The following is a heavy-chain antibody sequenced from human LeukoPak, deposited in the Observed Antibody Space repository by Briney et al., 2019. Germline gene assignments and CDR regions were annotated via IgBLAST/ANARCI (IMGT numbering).Heavy chain of an antibody. CDR1: GGSISSSSYY. V-gene: IGHV4-39*01. CDR2: VGYGRST. CDR3: TRHTCSGGSCYSVDWFDP. D-gene: IGHD2-15*01. J-gene: IGHJ5*02. Sequence: SETLSLTCTVSGGSISSSSYYWAWIRLPPGKGLEWIGSVGYGRSTYYNPSLKSRVTISVATSKNQFSLKLTSVTAADTAVYYCTRHTCSGGSCYSVDWFDPWGQGTLVTVSS.